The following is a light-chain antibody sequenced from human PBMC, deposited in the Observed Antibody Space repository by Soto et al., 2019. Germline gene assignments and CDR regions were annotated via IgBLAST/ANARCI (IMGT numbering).Light chain of an antibody. V-gene: IGLV3-25*03. J-gene: IGLJ2*01. CDR1: ALPTLY. Sequence: SYELTQPPSLSVSLGQTATITCSGDALPTLYAYWYQQKPGQAPVLVIFKDSERPLGIPERFSGSSSGTTATLTITGVQAEDEADYSCQSADSSNSYGVFGGGTKLTVL. CDR2: KDS. CDR3: QSADSSNSYGV.